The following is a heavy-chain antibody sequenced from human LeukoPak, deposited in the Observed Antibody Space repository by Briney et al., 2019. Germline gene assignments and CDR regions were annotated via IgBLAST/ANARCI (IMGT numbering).Heavy chain of an antibody. J-gene: IGHJ4*02. CDR2: IYPGDFET. D-gene: IGHD4-17*01. CDR3: ARLPTVTTYDC. CDR1: GYSFTTYW. V-gene: IGHV5-51*01. Sequence: GESLKISCKGSGYSFTTYWIGWVRQMPGKGLEWMGIIYPGDFETRYSPSFQGQVTISADKSITTAYLQWSSLKASDTAMYYCARLPTVTTYDCWGQGTLVTVSS.